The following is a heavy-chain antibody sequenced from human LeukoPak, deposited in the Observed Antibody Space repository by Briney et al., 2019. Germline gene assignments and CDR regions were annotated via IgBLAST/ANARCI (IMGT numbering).Heavy chain of an antibody. CDR2: ISASGST. CDR3: AREATVVGATII. Sequence: KPSETLSLTCTVSGDSVSTYYWSWIRQSAGKGLEWIGHISASGSTTYNPSLKSRVSMSVDTSKNQFSLKLSSVTAADTVVCYCAREATVVGATIIWGQGALVTVSP. V-gene: IGHV4-4*07. D-gene: IGHD1-26*01. CDR1: GDSVSTYY. J-gene: IGHJ4*02.